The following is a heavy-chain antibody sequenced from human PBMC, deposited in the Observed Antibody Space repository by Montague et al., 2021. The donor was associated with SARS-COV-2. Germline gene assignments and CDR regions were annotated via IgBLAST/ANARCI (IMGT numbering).Heavy chain of an antibody. CDR1: DGSFSDYS. CDR2: INHRGST. V-gene: IGHV4-34*01. J-gene: IGHJ4*02. CDR3: ARGRQHINMVVVVVTGGEYCFDF. D-gene: IGHD3-22*01. Sequence: SETLSLTCAVYDGSFSDYSRTWIRQPPGKGLEWIGEINHRGSTNYNPSLKSRVTISVDTSKNQFSLKMTSVTAADTAVYYCARGRQHINMVVVVVTGGEYCFDFWGQGTLVAVSS.